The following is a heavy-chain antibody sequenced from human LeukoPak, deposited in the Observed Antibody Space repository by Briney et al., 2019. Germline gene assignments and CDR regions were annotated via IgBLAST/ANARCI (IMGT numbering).Heavy chain of an antibody. CDR2: ISGSGGST. Sequence: GGSLRLSCEASGFSFSIYGMSWVRQAPGKGLEWVSAISGSGGSTYYADSVKGRFTISRDNSKNTLYLQMNSLRAEDTAVYYCAKDRFYDFWSGFGYWGQGTLVTVSS. CDR3: AKDRFYDFWSGFGY. V-gene: IGHV3-23*01. J-gene: IGHJ4*02. CDR1: GFSFSIYG. D-gene: IGHD3-3*01.